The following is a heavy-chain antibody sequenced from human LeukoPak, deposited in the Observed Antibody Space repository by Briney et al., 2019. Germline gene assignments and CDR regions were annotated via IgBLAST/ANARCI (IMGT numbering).Heavy chain of an antibody. V-gene: IGHV1-69*13. J-gene: IGHJ6*02. Sequence: ASVKVSCKASGGTFSSYAISWVRQAPGQGLEWMGGIIPILGTANYAQKFQGRVTITADESTSTAYMELSSLRSEDTAVYYCARDRAPGYGMDVWGQGTTVTVSS. CDR2: IIPILGTA. CDR3: ARDRAPGYGMDV. CDR1: GGTFSSYA.